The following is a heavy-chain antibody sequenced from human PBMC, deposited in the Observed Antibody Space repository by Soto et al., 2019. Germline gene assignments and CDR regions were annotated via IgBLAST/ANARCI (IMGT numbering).Heavy chain of an antibody. J-gene: IGHJ4*02. CDR1: GFSFRGYG. D-gene: IGHD5-12*01. CDR3: AKLSWLSGAFDY. V-gene: IGHV3-23*01. CDR2: IRGNGGST. Sequence: GALILSCAASGFSFRGYGMHLARQAPGKGLEWVSAIRGNGGSTYHADSVKGRFTISRDNSKNTLYLQMNSLRAEDTAVYYCAKLSWLSGAFDYWGQGTLVTVSS.